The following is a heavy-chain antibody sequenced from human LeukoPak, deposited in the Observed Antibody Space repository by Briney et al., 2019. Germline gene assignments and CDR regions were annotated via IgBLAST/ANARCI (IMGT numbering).Heavy chain of an antibody. Sequence: PAETLSLTCTVSGGSISSGDYYWSWIRQPPGKGLEWIGYIYYSGSTYYNPSLKSRVTISVDTSKNQFSLKLSSVTAADTAVYYCARDYGGYDLDYWGQGTLVTVSS. CDR1: GGSISSGDYY. CDR2: IYYSGST. J-gene: IGHJ4*02. CDR3: ARDYGGYDLDY. V-gene: IGHV4-30-4*01. D-gene: IGHD4-17*01.